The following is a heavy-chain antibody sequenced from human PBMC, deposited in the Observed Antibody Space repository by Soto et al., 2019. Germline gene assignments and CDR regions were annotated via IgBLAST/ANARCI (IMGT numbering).Heavy chain of an antibody. CDR2: ISHGGST. CDR3: ARVSTVTKLDY. V-gene: IGHV4-4*02. J-gene: IGHJ4*01. Sequence: SETLSLTCAVSGGSISSSNWWSWVRQPPGKRLEWIGEISHGGSTNYSPSLKSRVTISVDKSKNQLSLNLSSVTAADTAVYYCARVSTVTKLDYWGHGMLVTVSS. CDR1: GGSISSSNW. D-gene: IGHD4-17*01.